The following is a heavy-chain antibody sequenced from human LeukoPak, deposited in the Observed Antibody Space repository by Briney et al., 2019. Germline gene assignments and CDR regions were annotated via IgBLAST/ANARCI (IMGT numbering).Heavy chain of an antibody. Sequence: GGSLRLSCAASGFTFDDYGMSWVRQAPGKGLEWVSAISGSGGSTYYADSVKGRFTISRDNSKNTLYLQMNSLRAEDTAVYYCAKEGGTLYYFDYWGQGTLVTVSS. D-gene: IGHD1-1*01. V-gene: IGHV3-23*01. CDR1: GFTFDDYG. CDR3: AKEGGTLYYFDY. J-gene: IGHJ4*02. CDR2: ISGSGGST.